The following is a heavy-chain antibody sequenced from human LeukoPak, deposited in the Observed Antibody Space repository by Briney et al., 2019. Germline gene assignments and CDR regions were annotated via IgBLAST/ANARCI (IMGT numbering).Heavy chain of an antibody. CDR1: GYSFTSYW. Sequence: GESLQISCKGSGYSFTSYWIGWVRPMPGKGLEWMGIIYPGDSDTRYSPSFQGQVTISADKSISTAYLQWSSLKASDTAMYYCATPPQDYDSSGYSSPSYFDYWGQGTLVTVSS. CDR2: IYPGDSDT. D-gene: IGHD3-22*01. CDR3: ATPPQDYDSSGYSSPSYFDY. V-gene: IGHV5-51*01. J-gene: IGHJ4*02.